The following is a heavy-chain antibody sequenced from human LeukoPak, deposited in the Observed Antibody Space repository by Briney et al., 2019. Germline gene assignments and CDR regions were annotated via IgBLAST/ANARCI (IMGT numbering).Heavy chain of an antibody. V-gene: IGHV4-31*03. D-gene: IGHD3-22*01. CDR1: GGSISSGDYY. J-gene: IGHJ4*02. CDR2: IYYSGST. Sequence: ASETLSLTCTVSGGSISSGDYYWSWIRQHPGKGLEWIGYIYYSGSTYYNPSLKSRVTISVDTSKNQFSLKLSSVTAADTAVYYCARQDEDSSGYYYGMVDWGQGTLVTVSS. CDR3: ARQDEDSSGYYYGMVD.